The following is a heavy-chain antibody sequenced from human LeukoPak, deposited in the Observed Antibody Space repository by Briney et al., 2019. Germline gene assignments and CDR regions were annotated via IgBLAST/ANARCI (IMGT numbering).Heavy chain of an antibody. CDR2: IKQDGSEK. J-gene: IGHJ3*02. Sequence: GGSLRLSCAASGFTFSSYWMSWVRQAPGKGLEWVANIKQDGSEKYYVDSVKGRFTISRDNAKNSLYLQMNSLRAGDTAVYYCARTPSMWPDAFDIWGQGTMVTVSS. D-gene: IGHD2/OR15-2a*01. CDR3: ARTPSMWPDAFDI. CDR1: GFTFSSYW. V-gene: IGHV3-7*03.